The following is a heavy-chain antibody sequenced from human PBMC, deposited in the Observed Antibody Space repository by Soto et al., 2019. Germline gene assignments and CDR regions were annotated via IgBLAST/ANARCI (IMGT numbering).Heavy chain of an antibody. Sequence: PVGSLRLSCTASGFTFGDYAMSWVRQAPGKGLEWVGFIRGKAYGGTTEYAASVKGRFTISRDDSKSIAYLQMNSLKTEDTAVYYCTSVAAAGTDYWGQGTLVTVSS. CDR2: IRGKAYGGTT. J-gene: IGHJ4*02. V-gene: IGHV3-49*04. CDR3: TSVAAAGTDY. CDR1: GFTFGDYA. D-gene: IGHD6-13*01.